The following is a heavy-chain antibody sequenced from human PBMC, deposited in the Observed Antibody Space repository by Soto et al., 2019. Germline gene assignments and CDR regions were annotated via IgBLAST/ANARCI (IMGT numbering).Heavy chain of an antibody. Sequence: PSETLSLTCTVSGGSISSSSYYWGWIRQPPGKGLEWIGSIYYSGSTYYNPSLKSRVTISVDTSKNQFSLKLSSVTAADTAVYYCARQLIAARDNWFDPWGQGTLVTVSS. CDR3: ARQLIAARDNWFDP. CDR2: IYYSGST. J-gene: IGHJ5*02. CDR1: GGSISSSSYY. V-gene: IGHV4-39*01. D-gene: IGHD6-6*01.